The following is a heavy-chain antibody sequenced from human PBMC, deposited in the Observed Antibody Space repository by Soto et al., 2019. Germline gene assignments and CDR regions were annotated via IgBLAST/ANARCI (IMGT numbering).Heavy chain of an antibody. D-gene: IGHD1-26*01. CDR1: GGSISSYY. J-gene: IGHJ3*02. CDR3: ARNLGRGAFDI. V-gene: IGHV4-59*01. Sequence: SETLSLTCTVSGGSISSYYWSWIRQPPGKGLEWIGYIYYSGSTNYNPSLKSRVTISVDTSKNQFSLKLSSVTAADTAVYYCARNLGRGAFDIWGQGTMVTVSS. CDR2: IYYSGST.